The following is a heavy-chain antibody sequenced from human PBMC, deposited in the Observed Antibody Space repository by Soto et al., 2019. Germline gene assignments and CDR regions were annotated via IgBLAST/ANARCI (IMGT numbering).Heavy chain of an antibody. V-gene: IGHV3-33*01. Sequence: GGSLRLSCAASGFTFSSYGMHWVRQAPGKGLEWVAVIWYDGSNKYYADSVKGRFTISRDNSKNTLYLQMNSLRAEDTAVYYCARDSSIYGDSYFDYWGQGTLVTVSS. CDR2: IWYDGSNK. CDR3: ARDSSIYGDSYFDY. CDR1: GFTFSSYG. D-gene: IGHD4-17*01. J-gene: IGHJ4*02.